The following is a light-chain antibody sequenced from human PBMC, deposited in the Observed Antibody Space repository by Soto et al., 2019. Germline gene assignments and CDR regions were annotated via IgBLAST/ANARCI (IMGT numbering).Light chain of an antibody. J-gene: IGLJ3*02. CDR3: SSYTSTGSQV. V-gene: IGLV2-14*01. CDR1: RSDVGGYNF. CDR2: EVT. Sequence: QSALTQPASVSGSPGQSITISCTGTRSDVGGYNFVSWYQLHPGKAPKLIIYEVTYRSSGVSNRFSGSKSGNMASLSISGLQGEDEADYYCSSYTSTGSQVFGGGTKLTVL.